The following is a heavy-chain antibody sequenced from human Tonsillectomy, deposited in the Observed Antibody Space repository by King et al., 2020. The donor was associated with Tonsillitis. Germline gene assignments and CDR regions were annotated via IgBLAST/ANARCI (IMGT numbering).Heavy chain of an antibody. J-gene: IGHJ6*03. V-gene: IGHV4-4*07. CDR3: ARTGGLRYFYYMDV. Sequence: QLQESGPGLVKPSETLSLTCTVSGGSISSYYWSWIRQPAGKGLEWIGRTYASGSTNYNPSLKSRVTMSVDTSKNQFSLKLNSVTAADTAVYYCARTGGLRYFYYMDVWGRGTTVTVSS. CDR1: GGSISSYY. CDR2: TYASGST. D-gene: IGHD3-16*01.